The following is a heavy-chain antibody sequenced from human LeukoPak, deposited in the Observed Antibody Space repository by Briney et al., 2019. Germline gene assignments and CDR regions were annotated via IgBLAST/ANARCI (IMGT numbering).Heavy chain of an antibody. CDR2: IWYDGSNK. V-gene: IGHV3-33*01. Sequence: GRSLRLSWAASGFTFSSYGMHWVRQAPGKGLEWVAVIWYDGSNKYYADSVKGRFTISRDNSKNTLYLQMNSLRAEDTAVYYCARDKAGYFDYWGQGTLVTVSS. CDR3: ARDKAGYFDY. CDR1: GFTFSSYG. J-gene: IGHJ4*02.